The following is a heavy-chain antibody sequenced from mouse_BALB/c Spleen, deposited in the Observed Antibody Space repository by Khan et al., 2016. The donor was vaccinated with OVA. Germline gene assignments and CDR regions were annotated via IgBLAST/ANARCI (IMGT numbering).Heavy chain of an antibody. V-gene: IGHV3-2*02. CDR1: GFSITSDYA. CDR3: ARVDGGDFDY. CDR2: ISYSGNT. J-gene: IGHJ2*01. D-gene: IGHD2-3*01. Sequence: EVQLQESGPGLVKPSQSLSLTCTVTGFSITSDYAWNWIRQFPENKLEWMGYISYSGNTKYNPSPKSRISITRDTSKNQFFLQLNSVTIEDTATYYCARVDGGDFDYWGQGTTLTVSS.